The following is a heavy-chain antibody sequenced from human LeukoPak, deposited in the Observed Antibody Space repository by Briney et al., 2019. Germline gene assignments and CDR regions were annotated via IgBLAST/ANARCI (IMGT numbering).Heavy chain of an antibody. D-gene: IGHD6-19*01. J-gene: IGHJ6*03. Sequence: PGGSLRLSCAASGFTFCSYWMHWVRQAPGKGLVWVSRINSDGSSTSYADYVKGRFTISRDNAKNTLYLQMNSLRAEDTAVYYCARAAGKVAGIVFYYYYYMDVWGKGTTVTVSS. CDR2: INSDGSST. V-gene: IGHV3-74*01. CDR1: GFTFCSYW. CDR3: ARAAGKVAGIVFYYYYYMDV.